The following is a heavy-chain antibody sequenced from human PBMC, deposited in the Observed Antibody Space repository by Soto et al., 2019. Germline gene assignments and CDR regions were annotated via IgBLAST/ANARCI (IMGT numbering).Heavy chain of an antibody. CDR3: ATGYSSGWYFR. CDR2: INHSGST. Sequence: ETLSLTCAVYGGSFSGYYWSWIRQPPGKGLEWIGEINHSGSTNYAQKLQGRVTMTTDTSTSTAYVELRSLRSDDTAVYYCATGYSSGWYFRWGQGTLVTVSS. V-gene: IGHV4-34*01. J-gene: IGHJ4*02. CDR1: GGSFSGYY. D-gene: IGHD6-19*01.